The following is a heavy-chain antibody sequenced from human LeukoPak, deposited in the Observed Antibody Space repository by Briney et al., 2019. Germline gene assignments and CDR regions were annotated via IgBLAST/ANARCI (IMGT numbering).Heavy chain of an antibody. V-gene: IGHV1-2*02. CDR2: INPDSGGT. CDR1: GYTFTGYY. Sequence: VKVSCKASGYTFTGYYMHWVRQAPGQGLEWMGWINPDSGGTNFAQKFQGRVTMTRDTSISTAYMELSRLRSDDTAVYYCARGMTTVTTGGYWGQGTLVTVSS. J-gene: IGHJ4*02. CDR3: ARGMTTVTTGGY. D-gene: IGHD4-17*01.